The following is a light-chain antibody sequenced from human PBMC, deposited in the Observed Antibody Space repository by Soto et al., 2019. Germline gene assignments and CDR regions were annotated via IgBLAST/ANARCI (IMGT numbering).Light chain of an antibody. V-gene: IGKV3-20*01. CDR2: GAS. CDR1: QSVTNNF. J-gene: IGKJ3*01. Sequence: IVLTQSPGTLSLSPGERATLSCGASQSVTNNFLAWYQQKSGQAPRLLIYGASSRATGVPDRFSGSGSGTDFTLTISRREPGDFAVYYCQQYGTTLFTFGPGTKVDI. CDR3: QQYGTTLFT.